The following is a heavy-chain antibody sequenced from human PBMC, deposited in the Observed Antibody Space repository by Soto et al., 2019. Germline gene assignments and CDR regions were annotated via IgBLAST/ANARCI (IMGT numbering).Heavy chain of an antibody. CDR1: GYTFTNYD. CDR2: MNPNSGNT. CDR3: STWGRNGWDTAFF. J-gene: IGHJ4*02. D-gene: IGHD6-19*01. V-gene: IGHV1-8*01. Sequence: QVQLVQSGAEVKKPGASVKVSCKASGYTFTNYDMNWVRQAPGQGLEWVGRMNPNSGNTDYAQKFQGRVTLTRDTSISTAFLELSNLTSEDTAVYYCSTWGRNGWDTAFFWGQGTRVTVSS.